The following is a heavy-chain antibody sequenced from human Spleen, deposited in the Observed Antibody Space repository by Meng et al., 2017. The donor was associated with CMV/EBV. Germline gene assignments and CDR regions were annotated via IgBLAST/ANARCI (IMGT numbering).Heavy chain of an antibody. CDR1: GFTFSSYA. J-gene: IGHJ4*02. Sequence: QVQLVESGGGVVQPGRSRSLSCAASGFTFSSYAMHWVGQAPGKGLEWVAVISYDGSNKYYADSVKGRFTISRDNSKTTLYLQMNSLRAEDTAVYYCARDGAVDTAMVYFDYWGQGTLVTVAS. CDR3: ARDGAVDTAMVYFDY. CDR2: ISYDGSNK. D-gene: IGHD5-18*01. V-gene: IGHV3-30-3*01.